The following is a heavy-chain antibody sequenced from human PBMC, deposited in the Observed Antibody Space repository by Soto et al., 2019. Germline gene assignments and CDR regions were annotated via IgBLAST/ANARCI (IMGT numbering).Heavy chain of an antibody. J-gene: IGHJ4*02. CDR2: ISYDGSNK. CDR1: GFTFSSYA. D-gene: IGHD2-2*01. CDR3: ARGSPSVVPAANDY. V-gene: IGHV3-30-3*01. Sequence: QVQLVESGGGVVQPGRSLRLSCAASGFTFSSYAMHWVRQAPGKGLEWVAVISYDGSNKYYADSVKGRFTISRDNSKNTLYLQMNSLGAEDTAVYYCARGSPSVVPAANDYWGQGTLVTVSS.